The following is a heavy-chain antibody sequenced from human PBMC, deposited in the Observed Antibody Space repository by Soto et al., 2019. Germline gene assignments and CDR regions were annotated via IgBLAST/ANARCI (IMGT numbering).Heavy chain of an antibody. J-gene: IGHJ1*01. Sequence: QVQLVESGGGVVQPGRSLRLSCAASGFTFSSYAMHWVRQAPGKGLEWVAVISYDGSNKYYADSVKGRFTISRDNSKNTLYLQMNSLRAEDTAVYYCYYDSSGYPEYFQHWGQGTLVTVSS. CDR2: ISYDGSNK. D-gene: IGHD3-22*01. V-gene: IGHV3-30-3*01. CDR1: GFTFSSYA. CDR3: YYDSSGYPEYFQH.